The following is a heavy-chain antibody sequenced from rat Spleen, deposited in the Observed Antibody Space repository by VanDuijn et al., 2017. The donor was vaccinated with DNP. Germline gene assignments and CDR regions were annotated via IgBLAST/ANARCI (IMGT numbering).Heavy chain of an antibody. Sequence: QVQLEESGPGLMQPSETLSLTCTVSGFSLTSNGVGWVRQPPGKGLEWIAAISSGGTTYYNSVLKSRLSISRDTSKSQVFLKMNSLQTEDTAIYFCTRGDRDTYARTFFYFDYWGQGVMVTVSS. CDR2: ISSGGTT. D-gene: IGHD2-5*01. CDR1: GFSLTSNG. CDR3: TRGDRDTYARTFFYFDY. V-gene: IGHV2S8*01. J-gene: IGHJ2*01.